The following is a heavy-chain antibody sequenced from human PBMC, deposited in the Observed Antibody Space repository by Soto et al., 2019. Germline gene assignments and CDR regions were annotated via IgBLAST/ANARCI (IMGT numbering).Heavy chain of an antibody. CDR3: ARYGSGECNRGSCYSPFDY. CDR2: IYYSGST. CDR1: GGSISNYY. V-gene: IGHV4-59*08. J-gene: IGHJ4*02. D-gene: IGHD2-15*01. Sequence: SETLSLTCIVSGGSISNYYWSWIRQPPGKGLEWIGYIYYSGSTYYNPSLRSRVTISVDTSKNQFSLKLSSVTAADTAVYYCARYGSGECNRGSCYSPFDYWGQGTLVTVSS.